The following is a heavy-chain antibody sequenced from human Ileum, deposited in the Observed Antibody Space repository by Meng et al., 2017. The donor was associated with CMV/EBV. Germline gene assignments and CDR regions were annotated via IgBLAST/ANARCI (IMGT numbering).Heavy chain of an antibody. CDR2: IDYSGTT. Sequence: SETLSLTCTVSGDSISSGGYFWGWVRQPPGKGLEWIGSIDYSGTTRYNPSLGSRVVISVDTSMNQLTLRLDSVTAADTAVYYCARDGEGRWLQLGCWGQGTLVNGAS. V-gene: IGHV4-39*06. CDR3: ARDGEGRWLQLGC. J-gene: IGHJ4*02. D-gene: IGHD5-24*01. CDR1: GDSISSGGYF.